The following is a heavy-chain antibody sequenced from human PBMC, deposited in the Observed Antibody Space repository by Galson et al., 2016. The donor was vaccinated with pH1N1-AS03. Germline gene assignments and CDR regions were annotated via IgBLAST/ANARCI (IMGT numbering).Heavy chain of an antibody. CDR3: LKEGNRLQSRRSDAFDI. J-gene: IGHJ3*02. CDR2: ISDNGINT. Sequence: SLRLSCAASEFTFRTFSIYWVRQAPGKGLEYVSGISDNGINTYYADPVKARFTISRDKSKNTVYLQMTSLPTEDTAVYFCLKEGNRLQSRRSDAFDIWGRGTMVTVSS. D-gene: IGHD5-18*01. V-gene: IGHV3-64D*06. CDR1: EFTFRTFS.